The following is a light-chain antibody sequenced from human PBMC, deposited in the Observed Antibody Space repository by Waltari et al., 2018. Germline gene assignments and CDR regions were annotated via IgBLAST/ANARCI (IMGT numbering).Light chain of an antibody. J-gene: IGKJ4*01. CDR2: LGS. Sequence: DIVMTQSPLSLPVTPGEPASISCRSSQSLLHSNGYNYLDWYLQKPGQSPHLFIYLGSIWASGVPDRFSGSGSGTDFTLKISRVEAEDVGVYYCMQALQVPPTFGGGTKVDIK. CDR1: QSLLHSNGYNY. CDR3: MQALQVPPT. V-gene: IGKV2-28*01.